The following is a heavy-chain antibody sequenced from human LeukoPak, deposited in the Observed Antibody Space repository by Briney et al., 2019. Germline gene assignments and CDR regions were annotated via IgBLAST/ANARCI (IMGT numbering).Heavy chain of an antibody. V-gene: IGHV3-21*01. Sequence: GGSLRLSCAASGFTFGSYVMSWVRRAPGKGLEWVSFISTSSSYIYYADSVKGRFTISRDNAKNSLYLEMNSLRAEDTAVYYCAKDGSTVVDYWGQGTLVTVSS. CDR1: GFTFGSYV. CDR2: ISTSSSYI. J-gene: IGHJ4*02. CDR3: AKDGSTVVDY. D-gene: IGHD4-17*01.